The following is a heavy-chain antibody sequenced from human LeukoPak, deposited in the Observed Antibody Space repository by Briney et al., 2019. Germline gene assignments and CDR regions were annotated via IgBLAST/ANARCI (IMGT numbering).Heavy chain of an antibody. D-gene: IGHD2-2*01. CDR2: ISYDGSNK. Sequence: PGGSLRLSCAASGFTFSSYGMHWVRQAPGKGLEWVAGISYDGSNKYYADSVKGRFTISRDNSKNTLYLQMNSLRAEDTAVYYCAKDLYCSSTSCYEVDYWGQGTLVTVSS. J-gene: IGHJ4*02. CDR1: GFTFSSYG. CDR3: AKDLYCSSTSCYEVDY. V-gene: IGHV3-30*18.